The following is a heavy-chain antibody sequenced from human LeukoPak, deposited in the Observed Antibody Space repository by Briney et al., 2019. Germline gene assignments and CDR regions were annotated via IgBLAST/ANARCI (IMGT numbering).Heavy chain of an antibody. V-gene: IGHV4-61*02. CDR2: TYTSGGA. Sequence: PSQTLSLTCTVSGGSVTSGNYYWNWIRQPAGKGLEWIRRTYTSGGASYNPSLKSPITISIDTSKNQFSLTLGSLSASDTDVYYCAREPPGYWGQGMLPTDS. CDR1: GGSVTSGNYY. J-gene: IGHJ4*02. CDR3: AREPPGY.